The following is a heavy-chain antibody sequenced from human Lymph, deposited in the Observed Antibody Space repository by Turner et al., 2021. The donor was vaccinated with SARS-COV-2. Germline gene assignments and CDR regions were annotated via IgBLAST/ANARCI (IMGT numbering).Heavy chain of an antibody. CDR3: AGGPGGNYCPYFDY. CDR1: GFDFSTYA. Sequence: QVQLVESGGGVVQPGRSLRLSCEDSGFDFSTYAMHWVRQAPGKGLEWVAVISYDGRNKNYPDSVKGRFTISRDNSKNTVYPQMNSLRAEDTAVYLFAGGPGGNYCPYFDYWGQGTLVTVSS. D-gene: IGHD2-15*01. V-gene: IGHV3-30*04. J-gene: IGHJ4*02. CDR2: ISYDGRNK.